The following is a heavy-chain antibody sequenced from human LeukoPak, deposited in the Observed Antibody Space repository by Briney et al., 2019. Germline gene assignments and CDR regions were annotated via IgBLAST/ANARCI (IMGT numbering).Heavy chain of an antibody. CDR1: GFTFSSYG. CDR3: ARRSGIAVAGAFDY. Sequence: GGSLRLSCAASGFTFSSYGMSWVRQAPGKGLEWVSAIETSGASTYYADSVKGRFSISRDNSKNTLYLQMNSLRAEDTAVYYCARRSGIAVAGAFDYWGQGTLVTVSS. D-gene: IGHD6-19*01. CDR2: IETSGAST. J-gene: IGHJ4*02. V-gene: IGHV3-23*05.